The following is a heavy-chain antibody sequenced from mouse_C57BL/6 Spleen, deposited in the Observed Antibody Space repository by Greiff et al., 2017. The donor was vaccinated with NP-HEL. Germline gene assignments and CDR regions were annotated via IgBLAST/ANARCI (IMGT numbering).Heavy chain of an antibody. V-gene: IGHV1-53*01. Sequence: QVQLQQPGTELVKPGASVKLSCKASGYTFTSYWMHWVKQRPGQGLEWIGNINPSNGGPNYNEQFKSKATLTVDKSSSTAYMPLSSLSSEDSAVYYGAREEGYANGDYFDYWGQGTTLTVSS. J-gene: IGHJ2*01. CDR3: AREEGYANGDYFDY. CDR2: INPSNGGP. D-gene: IGHD3-1*01. CDR1: GYTFTSYW.